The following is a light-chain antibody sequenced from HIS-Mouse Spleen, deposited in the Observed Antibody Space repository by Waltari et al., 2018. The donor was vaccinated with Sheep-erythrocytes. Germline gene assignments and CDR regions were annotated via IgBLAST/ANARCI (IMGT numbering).Light chain of an antibody. V-gene: IGLV2-23*01. CDR2: EGS. CDR3: CSYAGSSTPWV. CDR1: SSDVGSYNL. Sequence: QSALTQPASVSGSPGQSITISCTGTSSDVGSYNLVSWYQQHPGKAPKLTIYEGSKRPSGVFNRVSGSKSGNTASLTISGLQAEDEADYYCCSYAGSSTPWVFGGGTKLTVL. J-gene: IGLJ3*02.